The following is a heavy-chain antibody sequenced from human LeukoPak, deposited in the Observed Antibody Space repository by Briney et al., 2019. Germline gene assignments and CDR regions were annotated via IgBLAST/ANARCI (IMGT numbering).Heavy chain of an antibody. Sequence: SVKVSCKASGYTFTSYAISWVRQAPGQGLEWMGGIIPIFGTANYAQKFQGRVTITADESTSTAYMELSSLRSEDTAVYYCARVLDYYDSRYYFDYWGQGTLVTVSS. V-gene: IGHV1-69*13. D-gene: IGHD3-22*01. J-gene: IGHJ4*02. CDR3: ARVLDYYDSRYYFDY. CDR2: IIPIFGTA. CDR1: GYTFTSYA.